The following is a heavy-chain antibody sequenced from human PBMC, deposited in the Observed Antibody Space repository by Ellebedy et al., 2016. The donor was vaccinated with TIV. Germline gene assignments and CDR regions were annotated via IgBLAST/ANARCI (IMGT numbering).Heavy chain of an antibody. CDR1: GYTFTGYY. D-gene: IGHD5/OR15-5a*01. V-gene: IGHV1-2*02. Sequence: AASVKVSCKASGYTFTGYYIHWVRQAPGQGLEWMGWINPKNGGTNYAQKFQGKVTLTRDASISTAYVEVSGLQSDDTAVYYCARIALYDSVYYDFDSWGQGTLVTVSS. CDR3: ARIALYDSVYYDFDS. J-gene: IGHJ4*02. CDR2: INPKNGGT.